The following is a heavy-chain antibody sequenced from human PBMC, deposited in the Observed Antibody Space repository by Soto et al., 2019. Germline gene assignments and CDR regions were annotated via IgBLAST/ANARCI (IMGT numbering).Heavy chain of an antibody. Sequence: GESLKISCKGSGYSFTSYWIGWVRQMPGKGLEWMGIIDPGDCDTRYSPSFQGQVTISADKSISTAYLQWSSLKASDTGMYYCARQRRKGYGSGIWWFNPWGQGTLVTVSS. D-gene: IGHD3-10*01. J-gene: IGHJ5*02. V-gene: IGHV5-51*01. CDR1: GYSFTSYW. CDR3: ARQRRKGYGSGIWWFNP. CDR2: IDPGDCDT.